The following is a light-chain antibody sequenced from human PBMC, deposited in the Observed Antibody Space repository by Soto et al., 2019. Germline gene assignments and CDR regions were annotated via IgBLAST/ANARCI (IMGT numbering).Light chain of an antibody. Sequence: DAESSKSQSSVSTSVGDRVTITCRASQGISSWLAWYQQKPGKAPKLLIYAASSLQSGVPSRFSGSGSGTDFTLTICSLQPEDFATYYCQQANGFPLTFGGGTKVDIK. CDR3: QQANGFPLT. CDR2: AAS. J-gene: IGKJ4*01. V-gene: IGKV1-12*01. CDR1: QGISSW.